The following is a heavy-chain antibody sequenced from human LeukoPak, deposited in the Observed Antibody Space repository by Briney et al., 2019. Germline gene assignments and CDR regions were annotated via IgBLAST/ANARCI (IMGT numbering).Heavy chain of an antibody. Sequence: GASVKVSRQASVYTFTCYGISWVRQAPGQGLEWMGWISAYNGNTNYAQKLQGRVTMTTDTSTSTASMELRSLRSDDTAVYYCGYDSSGSAIDCWGQGTLVTVSS. CDR3: GYDSSGSAIDC. CDR1: VYTFTCYG. J-gene: IGHJ4*02. CDR2: ISAYNGNT. D-gene: IGHD3-22*01. V-gene: IGHV1-18*01.